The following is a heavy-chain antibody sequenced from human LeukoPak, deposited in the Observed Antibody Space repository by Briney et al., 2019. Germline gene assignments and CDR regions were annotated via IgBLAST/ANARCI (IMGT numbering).Heavy chain of an antibody. CDR1: RLTFDDYA. Sequence: GGSLRLSCAASRLTFDDYAMHWVRQTPGKGLEWVSGISWNSGSIGYADSVKGRFNISRDNAKNTLYLQMNSLRAEDTAVYYCARADHGSGWYVGGFDYWGQGTLVTVSS. J-gene: IGHJ4*02. CDR3: ARADHGSGWYVGGFDY. CDR2: ISWNSGSI. V-gene: IGHV3-9*01. D-gene: IGHD6-19*01.